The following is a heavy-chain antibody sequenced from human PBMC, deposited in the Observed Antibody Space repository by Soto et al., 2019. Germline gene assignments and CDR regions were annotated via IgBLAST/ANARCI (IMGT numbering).Heavy chain of an antibody. CDR3: AKDYEYSGYDWLGAFDI. V-gene: IGHV3-9*01. CDR2: ISWSSGSI. Sequence: DVQLVESGGGLVQPGRSLRLSCAASGFTFDDYAMHWVRQAPGKGLEWVSGISWSSGSIGYADSVKGRFTISRDNAKNSLYLQMNSLRAEDTALYYCAKDYEYSGYDWLGAFDIWGQGTMVTVSS. J-gene: IGHJ3*02. CDR1: GFTFDDYA. D-gene: IGHD5-12*01.